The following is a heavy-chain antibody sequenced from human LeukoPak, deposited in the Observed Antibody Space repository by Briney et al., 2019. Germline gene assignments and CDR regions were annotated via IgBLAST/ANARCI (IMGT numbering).Heavy chain of an antibody. CDR2: IIPIFGTA. D-gene: IGHD6-19*01. CDR3: ARDSGWARYYFDY. J-gene: IGHJ4*02. Sequence: GASVKVSCKASGGTFSSYAISWVRQAPGQGLEWMGGIIPIFGTANYAQKFQGRVTITADVSTSTAYMELSSLRSEDTAVYYCARDSGWARYYFDYWGQGTLVTVSS. V-gene: IGHV1-69*01. CDR1: GGTFSSYA.